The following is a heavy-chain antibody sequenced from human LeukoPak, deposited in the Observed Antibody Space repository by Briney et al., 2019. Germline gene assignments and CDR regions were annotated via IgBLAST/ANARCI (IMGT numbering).Heavy chain of an antibody. Sequence: GGSLRLSCAASGFTFSSYAMHWVRQAPGKGLEWVAVISYDGSNKYYADSVKSRFTISRDNSKNTLYLQMNSLRAEDTAVYYCTRDPPYGDYVKFFDYWGQGTLVTVSS. CDR1: GFTFSSYA. D-gene: IGHD4-17*01. CDR3: TRDPPYGDYVKFFDY. V-gene: IGHV3-30-3*01. CDR2: ISYDGSNK. J-gene: IGHJ4*02.